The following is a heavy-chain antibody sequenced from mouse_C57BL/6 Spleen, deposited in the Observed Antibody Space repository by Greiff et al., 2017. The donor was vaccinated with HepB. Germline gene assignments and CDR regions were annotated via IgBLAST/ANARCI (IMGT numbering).Heavy chain of an antibody. J-gene: IGHJ1*03. CDR1: GFTFSDYY. D-gene: IGHD2-1*01. CDR2: INYDGSST. CDR3: ARVGNYVNWYFDV. V-gene: IGHV5-16*01. Sequence: DVKLVESEGGLVQPGSSMKLSCTASGFTFSDYYMAWVRQVPEKGLEWVANINYDGSSTYYLDSLKSRFIISRDNAKNILYLQMSSLKSEDTATYYCARVGNYVNWYFDVWGTGTTVTVSS.